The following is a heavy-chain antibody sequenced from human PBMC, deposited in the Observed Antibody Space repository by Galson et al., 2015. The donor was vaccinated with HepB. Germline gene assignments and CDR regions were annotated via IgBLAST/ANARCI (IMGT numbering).Heavy chain of an antibody. CDR2: INAGNGNT. Sequence: SVKVSCKASGYTFTSYAMHWVRQAPGQRLEWMGWINAGNGNTKYSQKFQGRVTITRDTSASTAYMELSSLRSEDTAVYYCAREISGYDKGYTLYFDYWGQGTLVTVSS. V-gene: IGHV1-3*01. CDR1: GYTFTSYA. CDR3: AREISGYDKGYTLYFDY. J-gene: IGHJ4*02. D-gene: IGHD5-12*01.